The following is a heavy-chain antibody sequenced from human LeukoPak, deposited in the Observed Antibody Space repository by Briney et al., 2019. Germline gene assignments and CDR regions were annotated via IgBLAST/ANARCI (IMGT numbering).Heavy chain of an antibody. Sequence: GGSLRLSCAASGFTFSSYAMSWVRQAPGKGLEWVSAISGSGGSTYYADSVKGRFTISRDNSKNTLYLQMNSLRAEDTAVYYCTKAWMVRGSHGAYWGQGTLVTVSS. CDR1: GFTFSSYA. D-gene: IGHD3-10*01. CDR3: TKAWMVRGSHGAY. CDR2: ISGSGGST. V-gene: IGHV3-23*01. J-gene: IGHJ4*02.